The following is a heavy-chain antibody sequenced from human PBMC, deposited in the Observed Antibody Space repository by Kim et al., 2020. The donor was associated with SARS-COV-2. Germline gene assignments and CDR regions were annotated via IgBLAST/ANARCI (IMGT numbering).Heavy chain of an antibody. CDR1: GFTFSSYA. D-gene: IGHD2-21*02. V-gene: IGHV3-30-3*01. Sequence: GSLRLSCAASGFTFSSYAMHWVRQAPGKGLEWVAVISYDGSNKYYADSVKGRFTISRDNSKNTLYLQMNSLRAEDTAVYYCARVPFRDPKAGALDYWGQGTLVTVSS. CDR3: ARVPFRDPKAGALDY. CDR2: ISYDGSNK. J-gene: IGHJ4*02.